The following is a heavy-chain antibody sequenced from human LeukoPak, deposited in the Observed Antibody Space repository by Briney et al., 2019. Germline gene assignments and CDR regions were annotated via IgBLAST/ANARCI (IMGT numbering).Heavy chain of an antibody. CDR2: IEQDESER. V-gene: IGHV3-7*01. Sequence: PGGSLRLSCAASGFTFSSYWMSWVRQAPGKGLEWVANIEQDESERYYVDSVKGRFTISRDNAKNSLYLQMNSLRAEDTAVYYCAKKGGSSGRYDYLDYWGQGTLVTVSS. CDR3: AKKGGSSGRYDYLDY. CDR1: GFTFSSYW. D-gene: IGHD6-19*01. J-gene: IGHJ4*02.